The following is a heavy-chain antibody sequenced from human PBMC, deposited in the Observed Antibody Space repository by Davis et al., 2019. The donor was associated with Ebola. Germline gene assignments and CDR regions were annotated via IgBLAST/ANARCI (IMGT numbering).Heavy chain of an antibody. CDR3: ARGGPRLYYYYGMDV. CDR2: IYYSGST. Sequence: PSETLSLTCTVSGGSISSSSYYWGWIRQPPGKGLEWIGSIYYSGSTYYNPSLKSRVTISVDTSKNQFSLKLSSVTAADTAVYYCARGGPRLYYYYGMDVWGQGTTVTVSS. V-gene: IGHV4-39*07. D-gene: IGHD2-21*02. J-gene: IGHJ6*02. CDR1: GGSISSSSYY.